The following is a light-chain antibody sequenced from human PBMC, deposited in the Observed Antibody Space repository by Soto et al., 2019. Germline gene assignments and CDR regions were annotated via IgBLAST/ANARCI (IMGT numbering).Light chain of an antibody. Sequence: IVLTQSPGTLSLSPGERATLSCRASQSVSSNYLAWYQRKAGQAPRLLIYGAFSRATGIQDRFSGSGSGTDFTLTIRRLEPADFAVYYCQQYGSSPLTFGGGTKVDIK. CDR2: GAF. CDR1: QSVSSNY. CDR3: QQYGSSPLT. V-gene: IGKV3-20*01. J-gene: IGKJ4*01.